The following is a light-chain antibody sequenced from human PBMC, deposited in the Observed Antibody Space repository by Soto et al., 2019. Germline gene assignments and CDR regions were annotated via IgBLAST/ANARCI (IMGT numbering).Light chain of an antibody. CDR3: QTWDTGIRV. CDR2: LNSDGSH. Sequence: QAVVTQSPSASASLGASVKLTCTLSSGHSNYVIAWHQQRPEKGPRYLMKLNSDGSHSKGDGIPDRFSGSSSGAERYLTISSLQSEDEADYYCQTWDTGIRVFGGGTKLTVL. J-gene: IGLJ2*01. CDR1: SGHSNYV. V-gene: IGLV4-69*01.